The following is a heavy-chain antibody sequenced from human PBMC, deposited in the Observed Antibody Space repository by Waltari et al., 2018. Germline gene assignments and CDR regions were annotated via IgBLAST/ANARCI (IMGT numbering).Heavy chain of an antibody. CDR2: INPSGGST. J-gene: IGHJ6*02. V-gene: IGHV1-46*01. Sequence: QVQLVQSGAEVKKPGASVKISCKTSEYTFASSYVHWVRQAPGQGLEWMGIINPSGGSTIDAQRFQGRVTMTRDTSTSTGYMELSSLKSEDTAVYYCATDTGALWMDVWGQGTTVTVSS. D-gene: IGHD2-21*01. CDR3: ATDTGALWMDV. CDR1: EYTFASSY.